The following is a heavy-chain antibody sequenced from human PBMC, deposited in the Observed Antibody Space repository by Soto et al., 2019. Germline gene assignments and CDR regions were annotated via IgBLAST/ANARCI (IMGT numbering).Heavy chain of an antibody. J-gene: IGHJ6*02. CDR2: ISGYNGDT. CDR3: AKNGQPPYYYYGLDV. D-gene: IGHD2-8*01. Sequence: GASVKVSCKASGYTFTRYGISWVRQAPGQGLEWMGWISGYNGDTNYAQKFQDRVSMTIDMSTGTAYMELRSLTSDDTAIYYCAKNGQPPYYYYGLDVWGQGTKVTVSS. V-gene: IGHV1-18*01. CDR1: GYTFTRYG.